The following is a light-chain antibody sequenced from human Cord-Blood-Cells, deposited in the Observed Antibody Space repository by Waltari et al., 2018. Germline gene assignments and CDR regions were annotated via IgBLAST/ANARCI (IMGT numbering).Light chain of an antibody. CDR3: QSAENSGTYWV. V-gene: IGLV3-25*03. J-gene: IGLJ2*01. CDR1: ALPKQY. Sequence: SYELTQPPSASVSPGQTTRITCSGDALPKQYAYWYQQEPGQAPVLVIYKDSERPAGIPERFYGSSSGKTVTLTISGGQAEDEADSYCQSAENSGTYWVFDGETKLTVL. CDR2: KDS.